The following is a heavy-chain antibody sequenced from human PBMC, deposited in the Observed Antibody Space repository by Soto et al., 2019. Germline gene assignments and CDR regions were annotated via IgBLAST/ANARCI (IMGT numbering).Heavy chain of an antibody. Sequence: QVQLQESGPGLVKPSQTLSLTCTVSGGSISSGDYYWRWIRQPPGKGLEWIGYIYYSGSTYYNPSLKRRVTISVDTPMNQFSLKLGSVTAAETVVYYCARDGGGRGYRYGGFDYWGQGTLVTVSS. CDR3: ARDGGGRGYRYGGFDY. CDR2: IYYSGST. J-gene: IGHJ4*02. CDR1: GGSISSGDYY. D-gene: IGHD5-18*01. V-gene: IGHV4-30-4*01.